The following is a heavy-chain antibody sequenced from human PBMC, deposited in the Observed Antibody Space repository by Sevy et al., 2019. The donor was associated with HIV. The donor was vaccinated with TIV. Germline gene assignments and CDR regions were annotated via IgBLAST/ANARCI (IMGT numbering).Heavy chain of an antibody. V-gene: IGHV1-2*06. Sequence: ASVKVSCKASGYTFTGYYMHWVRQASGQGLEWMGRINPNSGGTNYAQKFQGRVTMTRDTSISTAYMELSRLRSDDTAVYYCARGLSHIVVVPAAPDYWGQGTLVTVSS. CDR3: ARGLSHIVVVPAAPDY. D-gene: IGHD2-2*01. J-gene: IGHJ4*02. CDR1: GYTFTGYY. CDR2: INPNSGGT.